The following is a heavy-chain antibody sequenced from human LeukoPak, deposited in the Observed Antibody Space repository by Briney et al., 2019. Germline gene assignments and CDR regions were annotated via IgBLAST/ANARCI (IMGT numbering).Heavy chain of an antibody. V-gene: IGHV1-2*02. J-gene: IGHJ2*01. D-gene: IGHD4-17*01. CDR3: ARRGASDYGDYDWYFDL. CDR1: GYTFTGYY. Sequence: ASVKVSCKASGYTFTGYYMHWVRQAPGQGLEWMGWIKPNSGGTNYAQKFQGRVTMTRDTSISTAYMELSRLRSDDTAVYYCARRGASDYGDYDWYFDLWGRGTLVTVSS. CDR2: IKPNSGGT.